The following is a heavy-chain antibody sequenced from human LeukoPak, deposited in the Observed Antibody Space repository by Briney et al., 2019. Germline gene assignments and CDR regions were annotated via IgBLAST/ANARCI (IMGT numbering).Heavy chain of an antibody. CDR3: ARRGGDDYNRRFDS. CDR2: VNYNGNT. CDR1: GASIRISTYY. V-gene: IGHV4-39*01. D-gene: IGHD5-24*01. Sequence: SETLPLTCTVSGASIRISTYYWGWIRQPPGKGLEWIGHVNYNGNTYYNPSLKSRVTISVDTSKNQFSLKLTSVTAADTAVYYCARRGGDDYNRRFDSWGQGTLVTVSS. J-gene: IGHJ4*02.